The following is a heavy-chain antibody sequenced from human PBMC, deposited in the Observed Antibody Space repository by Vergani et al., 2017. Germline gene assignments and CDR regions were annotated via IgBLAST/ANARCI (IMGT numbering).Heavy chain of an antibody. D-gene: IGHD2-15*01. CDR3: ARDKSADSWDDAFDI. V-gene: IGHV3-48*01. CDR1: GFTFSSYA. CDR2: ISSSSSTI. J-gene: IGHJ3*02. Sequence: VQLVESGGGVVQPGRSLRLSCAASGFTFSSYAMHWVRQAPGKGLEWVSYISSSSSTIYYADSVKGRFTISRDNAKNSLYLQMNSLRAEDTAVYYCARDKSADSWDDAFDIWGQGTMVTVSS.